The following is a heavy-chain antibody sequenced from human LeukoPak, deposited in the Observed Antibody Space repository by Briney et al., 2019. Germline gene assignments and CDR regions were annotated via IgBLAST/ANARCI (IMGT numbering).Heavy chain of an antibody. V-gene: IGHV3-30*02. J-gene: IGHJ6*03. CDR2: IRYDGSNK. CDR3: AKDKGVVPAAVYYMDV. D-gene: IGHD2-2*01. CDR1: GFTFSSYG. Sequence: GGSLRLSCAASGFTFSSYGMHWVRQAPGKGLEWVAFIRYDGSNKYYADSVKGRFTVSRDNSKNTLYLQMNSLRAEDTAAYYCAKDKGVVPAAVYYMDVWGKGTTVTVSS.